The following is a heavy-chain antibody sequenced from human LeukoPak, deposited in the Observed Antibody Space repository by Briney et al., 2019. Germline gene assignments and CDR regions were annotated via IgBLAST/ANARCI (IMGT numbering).Heavy chain of an antibody. CDR1: GGSISSYY. J-gene: IGHJ4*02. CDR3: AARERLDWILY. Sequence: PSETLSLTCTVSGGSISSYYWSWIRQPLGKGLEWIGYIYYSGSSNHNPSLKSRVTMSVDTSKNQLSPNLTSVTAADTAVYYCAARERLDWILYWGQGTLVTVSS. CDR2: IYYSGSS. D-gene: IGHD3-9*01. V-gene: IGHV4-59*01.